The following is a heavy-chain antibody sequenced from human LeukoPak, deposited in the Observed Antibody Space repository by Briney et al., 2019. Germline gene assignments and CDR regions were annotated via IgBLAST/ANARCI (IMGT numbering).Heavy chain of an antibody. J-gene: IGHJ5*02. D-gene: IGHD6-19*01. V-gene: IGHV3-23*01. CDR1: GFTFSSYE. CDR2: ISGSGGST. CDR3: AKMLAVAGTSGWFDP. Sequence: PGGSLRLSCVASGFTFSSYEMNWVRQAPGKGLEWVSAISGSGGSTYYADSVKGRFTISRDNSKNTLYLQMNSLRAEDTAVYYCAKMLAVAGTSGWFDPWGQGTLVTVSS.